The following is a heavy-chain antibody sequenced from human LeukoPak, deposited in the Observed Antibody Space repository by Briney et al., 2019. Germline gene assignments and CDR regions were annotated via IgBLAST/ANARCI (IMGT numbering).Heavy chain of an antibody. CDR3: ARARGLGYGDDVRWFDP. J-gene: IGHJ5*02. CDR1: GFTFSSYW. CDR2: INSDESST. Sequence: GGSLRLSCAASGFTFSSYWMHWVRQPPGKGLVWVSRINSDESSTNYADSVKGRFTISRDNAKNTLYLQMNSLRAEDTAVYYCARARGLGYGDDVRWFDPWGQGTLVTVSS. D-gene: IGHD4-17*01. V-gene: IGHV3-74*01.